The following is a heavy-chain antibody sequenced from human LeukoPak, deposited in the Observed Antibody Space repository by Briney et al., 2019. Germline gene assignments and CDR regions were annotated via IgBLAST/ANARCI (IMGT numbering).Heavy chain of an antibody. V-gene: IGHV3-30*02. J-gene: IGHJ6*04. Sequence: GGSLRLSCAASGFTLTTYGVHWVRQAPGQGLEWVAFIASDGNNKQYADSVKGRVTISRDNSKNTLYLQMNSLGTEDTAVYYCAELGITMIGGVWGKGTTVTISS. D-gene: IGHD3-10*02. CDR2: IASDGNNK. CDR3: AELGITMIGGV. CDR1: GFTLTTYG.